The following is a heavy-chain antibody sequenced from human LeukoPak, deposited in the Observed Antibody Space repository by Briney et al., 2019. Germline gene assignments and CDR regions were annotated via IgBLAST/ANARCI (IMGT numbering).Heavy chain of an antibody. CDR2: IYSGGST. J-gene: IGHJ4*02. Sequence: GGSLRLSCAASGFTVSSNYMSWVRQAPGKGLEWVSVIYSGGSTYYADSVKGRFTISRDNSKNTLYLQMNSLRAEDTAVYYCARDGDSNWNYASPFDYWGQGTLVTVSS. V-gene: IGHV3-66*01. CDR3: ARDGDSNWNYASPFDY. CDR1: GFTVSSNY. D-gene: IGHD1-7*01.